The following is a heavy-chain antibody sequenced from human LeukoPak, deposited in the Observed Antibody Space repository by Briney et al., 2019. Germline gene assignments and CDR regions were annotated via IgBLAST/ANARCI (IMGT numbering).Heavy chain of an antibody. V-gene: IGHV3-7*01. CDR2: IKQDGSEK. J-gene: IGHJ4*02. CDR1: GFTFSSYR. D-gene: IGHD6-13*01. CDR3: ARGRGNSSSWYWDY. Sequence: AGGSLRLSCAASGFTFSSYRMTWVRQAPGKWLEWVANIKQDGSEKYYVDSAKGRFTISRDNGKKSLYLQMNSLRVEDTAVYYCARGRGNSSSWYWDYWGQGTLVTVSS.